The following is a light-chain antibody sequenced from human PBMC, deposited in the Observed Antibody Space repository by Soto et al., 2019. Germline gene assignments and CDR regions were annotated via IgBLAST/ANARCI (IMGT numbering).Light chain of an antibody. CDR2: GAS. CDR3: QQYNDRPPIT. CDR1: QSVSSSY. J-gene: IGKJ5*01. Sequence: EIVLTQSPGTLSLSPVERAPLXCRASQSVSSSYLAWYQQKPGQAPRLLIYGASSRATGVPDRFSGSGSGSEFTLTISGLQSEDFAVYYCQQYNDRPPITFGQGTRLEIK. V-gene: IGKV3-20*01.